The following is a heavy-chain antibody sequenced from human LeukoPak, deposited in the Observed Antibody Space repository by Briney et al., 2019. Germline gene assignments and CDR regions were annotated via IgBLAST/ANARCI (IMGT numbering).Heavy chain of an antibody. CDR3: IRDGLGTSPYDL. J-gene: IGHJ5*02. D-gene: IGHD7-27*01. Sequence: GGSLRLSCAASGFTLSNYWMNWVRHVPGKGLVWDSHINSDGSNIRYADSVKGRFTISRDNAKNSLYLQMDSLRPEDTAVYYCIRDGLGTSPYDLWGQGALVTVSS. CDR1: GFTLSNYW. V-gene: IGHV3-74*01. CDR2: INSDGSNI.